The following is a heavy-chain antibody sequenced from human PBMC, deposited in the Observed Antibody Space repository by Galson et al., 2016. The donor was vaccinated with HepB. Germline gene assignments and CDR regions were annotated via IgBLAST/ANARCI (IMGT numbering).Heavy chain of an antibody. CDR3: ARRPIAYYDSSGYYRPDSYYFDY. D-gene: IGHD3-22*01. V-gene: IGHV3-21*01. CDR1: GFTFSSYS. J-gene: IGHJ4*02. CDR2: ISSSSRYI. Sequence: SLRLSCAASGFTFSSYSMNWVRQAPGKGLEWVSSISSSSRYIYYADSVKGRLTLSSDNAKNSLYLQMNSLRAEDTAVYYCARRPIAYYDSSGYYRPDSYYFDYWGQGTLVTVSS.